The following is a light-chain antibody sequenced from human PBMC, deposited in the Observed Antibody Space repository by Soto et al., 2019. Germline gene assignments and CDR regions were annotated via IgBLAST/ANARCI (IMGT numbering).Light chain of an antibody. CDR1: QSVSSSY. J-gene: IGKJ1*01. Sequence: EIALPQSPGTLSLSPGERATLSCRSSQSVSSSYLAWYQQKPGQAPRPLIYGASSRAIGIPDRFSGSGSGTDFSLTISRLEPEDFAVYYCQQYGSSPWTFGQGTEVEIK. CDR2: GAS. V-gene: IGKV3-20*01. CDR3: QQYGSSPWT.